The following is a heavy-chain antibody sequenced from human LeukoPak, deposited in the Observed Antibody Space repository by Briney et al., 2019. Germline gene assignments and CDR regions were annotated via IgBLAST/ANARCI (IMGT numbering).Heavy chain of an antibody. V-gene: IGHV1-2*02. CDR1: GYTFSGSY. CDR2: IIPNSGGT. Sequence: ASVKASCKASGYTFSGSYMHWVRQAPGQGLEWMGWIIPNSGGTNYAQTFQGRVTLTRDSSVSTVYMELSSLRSDDTAVYYCARVRGHIQAFDTWGQGTMVTVSS. D-gene: IGHD3-10*01. CDR3: ARVRGHIQAFDT. J-gene: IGHJ3*02.